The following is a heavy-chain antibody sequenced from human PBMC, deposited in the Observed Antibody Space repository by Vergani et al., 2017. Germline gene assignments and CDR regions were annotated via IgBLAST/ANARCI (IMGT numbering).Heavy chain of an antibody. D-gene: IGHD2-15*01. V-gene: IGHV3-23*04. J-gene: IGHJ5*02. CDR3: AKPTVAAQGGWFDP. CDR1: GFTFSSYS. CDR2: ISGSGGST. Sequence: EVQLVESGGGLVKPGGSLRLSCAASGFTFSSYSMNWVRQAPGKGLEWVSAISGSGGSTYYSDSVKGRFTISRDNSKNTLYLQMNSLRVEDTAVYYCAKPTVAAQGGWFDPWGQGTLVTVSS.